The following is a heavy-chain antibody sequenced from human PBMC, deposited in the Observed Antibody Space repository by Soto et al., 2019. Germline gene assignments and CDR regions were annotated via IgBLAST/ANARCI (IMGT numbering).Heavy chain of an antibody. J-gene: IGHJ4*02. CDR2: MNPNSGNT. V-gene: IGHV1-8*01. CDR3: ARLGSGSYYNFPAGY. Sequence: ASVKVSCKASGYTFTSYDINWVRQATGQGLEWMGWMNPNSGNTGYAQKFQGRVTMTRNTSISTAYMELSSLRSEDTAVYYCARLGSGSYYNFPAGYWGQGTLVTVSS. D-gene: IGHD3-10*01. CDR1: GYTFTSYD.